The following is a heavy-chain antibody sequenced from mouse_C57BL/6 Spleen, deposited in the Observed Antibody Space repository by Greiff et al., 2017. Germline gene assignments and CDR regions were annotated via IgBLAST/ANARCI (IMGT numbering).Heavy chain of an antibody. V-gene: IGHV1-18*01. CDR3: ARSGGNYVDYAMDY. J-gene: IGHJ4*01. CDR2: INPNNGGT. Sequence: VQLQQSGPELVKPGASVKIPCKASGYTFTDYNMDWVKQSHGKSLEWIGDINPNNGGTIYNQKFKGKATLTVDKSSSTAYMELRILTSEDTAVYYWARSGGNYVDYAMDYWGQGTSVTVSS. CDR1: GYTFTDYN. D-gene: IGHD2-1*01.